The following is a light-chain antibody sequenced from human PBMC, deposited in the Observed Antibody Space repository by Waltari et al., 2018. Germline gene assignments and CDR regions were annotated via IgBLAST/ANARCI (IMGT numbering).Light chain of an antibody. V-gene: IGKV3-20*01. CDR1: QNIATY. CDR2: DSS. J-gene: IGKJ1*01. Sequence: EIVLTQSPGTLSLSPGETATLSCRASQNIATYLAWFQQRPGQAPRLLIYDSSNRAPGIPARFSGSGSGTDFTLTISRLEPEDFAVYHCHQYGTSPWTFGQGTKVEIK. CDR3: HQYGTSPWT.